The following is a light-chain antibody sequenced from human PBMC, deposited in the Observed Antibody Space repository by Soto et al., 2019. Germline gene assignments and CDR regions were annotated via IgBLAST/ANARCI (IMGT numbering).Light chain of an antibody. CDR3: CSYASSSTYV. CDR2: EGS. V-gene: IGLV2-23*01. CDR1: SKDVGNYNL. Sequence: SVVAQPCSLSWSPGRWVTLSRPGNSKDVGNYNLVSWYQHDPGKAPKLLIYEGSKRPSGVSDRFSGSKSGNTASLTISGLQAEDEADYYCCSYASSSTYVFGTGTKVTVL. J-gene: IGLJ1*01.